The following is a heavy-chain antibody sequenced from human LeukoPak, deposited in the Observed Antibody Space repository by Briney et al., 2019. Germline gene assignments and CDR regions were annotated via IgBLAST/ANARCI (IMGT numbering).Heavy chain of an antibody. J-gene: IGHJ5*02. V-gene: IGHV1-2*02. D-gene: IGHD3-10*01. CDR2: INPNSGGT. Sequence: GASVKVSCKASGYTFTGYYMHWVRQAPGQGLEWMGWINPNSGGTNYAQKFQGRVTMTRDTSISTAYMELSRLRSDDTAVYYCARDTSGGSGSYSSNWFDLWGQGTLVSVSS. CDR1: GYTFTGYY. CDR3: ARDTSGGSGSYSSNWFDL.